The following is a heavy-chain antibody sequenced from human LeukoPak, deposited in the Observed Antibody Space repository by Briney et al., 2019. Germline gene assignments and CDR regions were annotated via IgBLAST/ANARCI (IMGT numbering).Heavy chain of an antibody. CDR3: ARGSGWYSSSSLYYYYYMDV. CDR1: GGSISSYY. J-gene: IGHJ6*03. Sequence: PSETLSLTCTVSGGSISSYYWSWIRQPPGKGLEWIGYIYYSGSTNYNPSLKSRVTISVDKSKNQFSLKLSSVTAADTAVYYCARGSGWYSSSSLYYYYYMDVWGKGTTVTVSS. CDR2: IYYSGST. D-gene: IGHD6-6*01. V-gene: IGHV4-59*12.